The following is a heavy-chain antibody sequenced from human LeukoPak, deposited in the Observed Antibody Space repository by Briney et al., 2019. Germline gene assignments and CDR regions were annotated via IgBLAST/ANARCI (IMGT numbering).Heavy chain of an antibody. D-gene: IGHD2-21*02. CDR1: GYTLTSYY. Sequence: ASVKVSCKASGYTLTSYYMHWVRQAPGQGLEWMGIINPSGGSTSYAQKFQGRVTMTRDTSTSTVYMELSSLRSEDTAVYYCAREVAYCGGDCYPSLDYWGQGTLVTVSS. V-gene: IGHV1-46*01. CDR3: AREVAYCGGDCYPSLDY. CDR2: INPSGGST. J-gene: IGHJ4*02.